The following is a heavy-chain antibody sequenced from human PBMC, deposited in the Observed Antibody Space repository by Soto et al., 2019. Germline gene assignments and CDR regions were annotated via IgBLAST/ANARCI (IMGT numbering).Heavy chain of an antibody. Sequence: SETLSLTCAVYGGSFSGYYWSWIRQPPGKGLEWIGEINHSGSTNYNPSLKSRVTISVDKSKNQFSLKLSSVTAADTAVYYCARRRGHPVIWAYYFDYWGQGTLVTVSS. CDR3: ARRRGHPVIWAYYFDY. CDR1: GGSFSGYY. CDR2: INHSGST. J-gene: IGHJ4*02. D-gene: IGHD3-22*01. V-gene: IGHV4-34*01.